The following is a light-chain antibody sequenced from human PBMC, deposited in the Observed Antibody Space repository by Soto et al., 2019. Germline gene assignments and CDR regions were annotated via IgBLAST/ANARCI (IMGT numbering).Light chain of an antibody. CDR2: DAS. V-gene: IGKV3-11*01. CDR3: QQRSNWPLT. J-gene: IGKJ4*02. Sequence: EIVLTQSPLTLSLSPGERATLSCRASQSVGSPLAWYQQKPGQAPRLLIYDASNRATGIPARFSGSGSGTDFSLTISGLEPEDFAVYYCQQRSNWPLTFGGGTKVEIK. CDR1: QSVGSP.